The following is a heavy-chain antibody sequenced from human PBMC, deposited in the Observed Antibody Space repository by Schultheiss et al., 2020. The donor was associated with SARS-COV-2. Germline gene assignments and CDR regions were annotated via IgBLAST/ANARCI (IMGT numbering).Heavy chain of an antibody. V-gene: IGHV4-4*02. CDR2: INHSGST. D-gene: IGHD6-6*01. CDR3: ARATAARAPNWFDP. J-gene: IGHJ5*02. CDR1: GGSISSSNW. Sequence: SETLSLTCAVSGGSISSSNWWSWVRQPPGKGLEWIGEINHSGSTNYNPSLKSRVTISVDTSKNQFSLKLSSVTAADTAVYYCARATAARAPNWFDPWGQGTLVTVSS.